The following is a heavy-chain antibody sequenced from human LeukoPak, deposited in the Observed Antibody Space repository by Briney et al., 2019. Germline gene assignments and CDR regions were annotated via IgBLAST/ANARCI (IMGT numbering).Heavy chain of an antibody. CDR2: IKSKTDGGTT. J-gene: IGHJ4*02. CDR1: GFTFSNTW. V-gene: IGHV3-15*01. Sequence: GGSLRLSCAASGFTFSNTWMTWVRQAPGKGLEWVGRIKSKTDGGTTDYAAPVKGRFTISRDDSKNTLYLQMNSLKTEDTAVYYCTTDADVDIVATITFDYWGQGTLVTVSS. D-gene: IGHD5-12*01. CDR3: TTDADVDIVATITFDY.